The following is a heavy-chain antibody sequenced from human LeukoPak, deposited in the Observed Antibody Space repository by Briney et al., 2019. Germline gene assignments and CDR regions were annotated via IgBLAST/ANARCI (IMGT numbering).Heavy chain of an antibody. CDR1: GFTFSSYS. CDR3: ARGIVANFDY. D-gene: IGHD5-12*01. CDR2: ISSSSSYI. V-gene: IGHV3-21*01. J-gene: IGHJ4*02. Sequence: GGSLGLSCAASGFTFSSYSMNWVRQAPGKGLEWVSSISSSSSYIYYADSVKGRFTISRDNAKNSLYLQMNSLRAEDTAVYYCARGIVANFDYWGQGTLVTVSS.